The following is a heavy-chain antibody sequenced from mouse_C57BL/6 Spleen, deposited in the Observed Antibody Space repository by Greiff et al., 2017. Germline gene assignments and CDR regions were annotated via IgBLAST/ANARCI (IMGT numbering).Heavy chain of an antibody. J-gene: IGHJ1*03. CDR1: GFTFSSYA. V-gene: IGHV5-9-1*02. CDR3: TREGGSTRYFDV. D-gene: IGHD1-1*01. Sequence: EVKLMESGAGLVKPGGSLKLSCAASGFTFSSYAMSWVRQTPEKRLEWVAYISSGGDYIYYADTVKGRFTISRDNARNTLYLQMSSLKSEDTATYYCTREGGSTRYFDVWGTGTTVTVSS. CDR2: ISSGGDYI.